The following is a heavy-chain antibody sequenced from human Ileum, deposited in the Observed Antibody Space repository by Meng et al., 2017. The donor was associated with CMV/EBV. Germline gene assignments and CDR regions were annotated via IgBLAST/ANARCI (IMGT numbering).Heavy chain of an antibody. D-gene: IGHD3-10*01. Sequence: ASVKVSCKASGYTFTGYYMHWVRQAPGQGLEWMGWINPNSGGTNYAQKFQGRVTMTRDTSISTAYMELSRLRSDDTAVYYCARDPSRGVIIKGFDYWGHGTLVTVSS. CDR1: GYTFTGYY. CDR2: INPNSGGT. CDR3: ARDPSRGVIIKGFDY. J-gene: IGHJ4*01. V-gene: IGHV1-2*02.